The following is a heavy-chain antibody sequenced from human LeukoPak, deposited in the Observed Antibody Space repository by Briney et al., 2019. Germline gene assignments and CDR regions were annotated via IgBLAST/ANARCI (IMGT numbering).Heavy chain of an antibody. CDR1: GDSINSNNW. V-gene: IGHV4-4*02. D-gene: IGHD2-2*01. J-gene: IGHJ6*03. Sequence: PSETLSLTCAVSGDSINSNNWWTWVRQPPGKGLEWIGEISRSGNTNFNPSLKSRVSLSLDKTKNQFSLRLSSVTAADTAVYYCARVVPAAIGYYMDVWGKGTTVTVSS. CDR2: ISRSGNT. CDR3: ARVVPAAIGYYMDV.